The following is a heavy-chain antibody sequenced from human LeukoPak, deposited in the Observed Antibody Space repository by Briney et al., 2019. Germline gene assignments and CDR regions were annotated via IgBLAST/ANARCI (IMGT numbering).Heavy chain of an antibody. V-gene: IGHV3-48*03. J-gene: IGHJ6*03. CDR1: DFTFSIYN. CDR2: ISNSGSTT. CDR3: TRDVRLRHKYYYMDV. D-gene: IGHD4-17*01. Sequence: GGSLRLSCAASDFTFSIYNMKWVPDAPEEGVERVLYISNSGSTTFYADSAQGRFSISRDNANNSLFLQMNSLRAEDAAVYYCTRDVRLRHKYYYMDVWGKGTPVTVSS.